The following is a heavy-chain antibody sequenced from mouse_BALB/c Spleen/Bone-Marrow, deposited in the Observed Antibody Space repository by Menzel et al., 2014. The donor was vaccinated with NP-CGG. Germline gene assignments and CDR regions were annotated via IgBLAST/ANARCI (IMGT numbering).Heavy chain of an antibody. CDR1: GFTFSSYG. CDR3: ARERDGYFRDAMDY. V-gene: IGHV5-6-3*01. CDR2: INSNGGST. Sequence: VQLKESGGGLVQPGGSLKLSCAASGFTFSSYGMSWVRQTPDKRLELVATINSNGGSTYYPDSVKGRFTISRDNAKDTLYLQMSSMKSEDTAMYYCARERDGYFRDAMDYWGQGTSVTASS. J-gene: IGHJ4*01. D-gene: IGHD2-3*01.